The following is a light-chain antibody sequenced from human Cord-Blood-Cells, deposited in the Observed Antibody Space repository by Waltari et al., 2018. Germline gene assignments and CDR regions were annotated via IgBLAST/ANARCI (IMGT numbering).Light chain of an antibody. J-gene: IGLJ2*01. V-gene: IGLV2-23*02. CDR2: EVS. Sequence: QSALTQPASVSGSPGQSITISCTGTSSDVGSYTLVSWYQQHPGKAPKLMIYEVSKRPSGVSNRFSSSKSGNTASLTISGRQAEDEADYYCCSYAGTVFGGGTKLTVL. CDR3: CSYAGTV. CDR1: SSDVGSYTL.